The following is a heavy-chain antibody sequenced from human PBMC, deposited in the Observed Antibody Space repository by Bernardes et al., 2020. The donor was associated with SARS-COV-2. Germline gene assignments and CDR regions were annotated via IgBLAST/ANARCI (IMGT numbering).Heavy chain of an antibody. CDR2: IYYSGST. V-gene: IGHV4-59*01. J-gene: IGHJ6*02. CDR1: GGSISSYY. Sequence: SNTLYLTCTVSGGSISSYYWSWIRQPPGKGLEWIGYIYYSGSTNYNPSLKSRVTISVDTSKNQFSLKLSSVTAADTAVYYCARDYCGGDCLYYYYGMDVWGQGTTVTVSS. D-gene: IGHD2-21*02. CDR3: ARDYCGGDCLYYYYGMDV.